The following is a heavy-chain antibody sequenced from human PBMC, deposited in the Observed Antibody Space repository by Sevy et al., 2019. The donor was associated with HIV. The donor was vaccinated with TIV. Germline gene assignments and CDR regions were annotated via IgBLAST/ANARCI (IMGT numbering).Heavy chain of an antibody. D-gene: IGHD3-22*01. CDR1: GFNVSSNY. V-gene: IGHV3-53*01. Sequence: GWSLRLSCAAPGFNVSSNYTTWVRQAPGKGLEWVSVIDCGGSTYYGDSVKGRFTVSRDNPRNTLYLQMNSLRVEDTAVYYCARGDSSGYFDYWGQGTLVNVSS. CDR2: IDCGGST. CDR3: ARGDSSGYFDY. J-gene: IGHJ4*02.